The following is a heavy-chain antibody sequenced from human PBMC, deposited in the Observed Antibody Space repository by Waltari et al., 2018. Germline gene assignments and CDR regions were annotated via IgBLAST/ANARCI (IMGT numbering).Heavy chain of an antibody. CDR3: ARANPTDAFDN. Sequence: QVQLQESGPGLVKPSETLSLTCTVSGGSISSYYWSWIRQPPGKGLEWIGYIYYSGSTNYNPSLKSRVTIAVDTSKNQFSLKLSSVTAADTAVYYCARANPTDAFDNWGQGTMVIVSS. V-gene: IGHV4-59*01. CDR2: IYYSGST. CDR1: GGSISSYY. J-gene: IGHJ3*02.